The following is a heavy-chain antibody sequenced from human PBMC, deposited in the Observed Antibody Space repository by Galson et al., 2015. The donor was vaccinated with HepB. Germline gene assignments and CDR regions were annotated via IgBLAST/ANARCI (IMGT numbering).Heavy chain of an antibody. CDR3: ARSYYYESSGYLDAFDI. J-gene: IGHJ3*02. CDR1: GYTFTSYA. V-gene: IGHV1-18*01. Sequence: SVKVSCKASGYTFTSYAISWVRQAPGQGLEWLGWISAYNGNTNYAQKLQGRVTMTTDTSTSTAYMELRSLRSDDTAVHYCARSYYYESSGYLDAFDIWGHGTLVTVSS. D-gene: IGHD3-22*01. CDR2: ISAYNGNT.